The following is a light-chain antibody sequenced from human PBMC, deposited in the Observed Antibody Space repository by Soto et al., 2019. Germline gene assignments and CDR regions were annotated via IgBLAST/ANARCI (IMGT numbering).Light chain of an antibody. CDR3: QQYATSSPT. CDR2: GAS. CDR1: QRLSRW. V-gene: IGKV1-5*01. J-gene: IGKJ2*01. Sequence: LQVTQSSSTPSASVGDRVTFTCPASQRLSRWLARYQQRPREAPKVLLYGASRLESGVPSRFRGSGSGTEFTLTISSLQPSDFATYFCQQYATSSPTLGQGTKLEI.